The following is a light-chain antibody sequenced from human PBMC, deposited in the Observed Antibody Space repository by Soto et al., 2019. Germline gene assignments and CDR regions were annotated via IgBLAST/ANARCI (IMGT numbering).Light chain of an antibody. CDR2: GAS. V-gene: IGKV3-20*01. CDR3: QQYGSAYPWT. J-gene: IGKJ1*01. Sequence: EIVLTQSPGTLSLSPGERATLSCRASQSVSSNYLAWYQQKPGQAPRLLIYGASSRATGFPARFSGSGSGTDFTLTIRRLEPEDFAVYYCQQYGSAYPWTFGQGTKVEIK. CDR1: QSVSSNY.